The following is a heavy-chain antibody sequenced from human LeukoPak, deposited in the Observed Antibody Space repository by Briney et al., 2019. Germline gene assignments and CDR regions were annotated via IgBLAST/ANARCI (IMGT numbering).Heavy chain of an antibody. Sequence: GGSLRLSCAASGFTFSSYSMNWVRQAPGKGLEWVSSISSSSSYKYYADSVKGRFTISRDNAKNSLYLQMTSRRAEDTAVYYCAREVEVRFLASHFDYWGQGTLVTVSS. V-gene: IGHV3-21*04. CDR1: GFTFSSYS. D-gene: IGHD3-3*01. CDR3: AREVEVRFLASHFDY. CDR2: ISSSSSYK. J-gene: IGHJ4*02.